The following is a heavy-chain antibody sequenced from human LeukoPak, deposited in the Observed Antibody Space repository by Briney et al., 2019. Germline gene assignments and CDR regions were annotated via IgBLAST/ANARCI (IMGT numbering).Heavy chain of an antibody. J-gene: IGHJ4*02. V-gene: IGHV4-34*01. CDR3: ARGRVTLEY. CDR2: INDSGST. Sequence: SETLSLTCAVYGGSFSGYYWSWIRQPPGKGLEGIGEINDSGSTNYNPPLKSRVTISVDTSKNQFSLKLSSVTAADTAVYYCARGRVTLEYWGQGTLVTVSS. CDR1: GGSFSGYY. D-gene: IGHD2/OR15-2a*01.